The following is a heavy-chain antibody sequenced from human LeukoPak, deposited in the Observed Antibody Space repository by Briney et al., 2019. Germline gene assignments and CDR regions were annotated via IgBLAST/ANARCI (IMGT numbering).Heavy chain of an antibody. D-gene: IGHD3-22*01. Sequence: ASVKVSCKASGYTFTGYYMHWVRQAPGQGLEWMGRINPNSGGTNYAQKFQGRVTMTRDTSISTAYMELSRLRSDDTAVYYCAQAGYDSSGYYRFDYWGQGTLVTVSS. CDR1: GYTFTGYY. CDR2: INPNSGGT. V-gene: IGHV1-2*06. CDR3: AQAGYDSSGYYRFDY. J-gene: IGHJ4*02.